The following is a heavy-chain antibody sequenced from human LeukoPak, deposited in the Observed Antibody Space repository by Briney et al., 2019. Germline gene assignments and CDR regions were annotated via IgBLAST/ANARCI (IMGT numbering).Heavy chain of an antibody. V-gene: IGHV1-2*06. D-gene: IGHD3-22*01. CDR1: GYTFTGYY. J-gene: IGHJ4*02. CDR2: INPNSGGT. Sequence: GASVKVSCKASGYTFTGYYMHWVRQAPGQGLEWMGRINPNSGGTNYAQKFQGRVTMTRDTSISTAYMELSRLRSDDTAVYYCARDRYYYDSSGLKKYYFDYWGQGTLVTVSS. CDR3: ARDRYYYDSSGLKKYYFDY.